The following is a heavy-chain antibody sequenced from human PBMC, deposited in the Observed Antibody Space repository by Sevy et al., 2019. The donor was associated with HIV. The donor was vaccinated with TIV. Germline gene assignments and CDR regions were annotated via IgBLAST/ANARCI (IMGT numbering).Heavy chain of an antibody. J-gene: IGHJ6*02. D-gene: IGHD5-12*01. V-gene: IGHV1-18*01. CDR3: GKCTLWVYDPTNRKCGMDV. CDR1: GYNFINYG. Sequence: ASVKVSCKASGYNFINYGISWVRQAPGQGLEWVGGSSPFTGSPNYPQKLQDRVTVTTDTATNTAYMELRNLRSDDTAVYYCGKCTLWVYDPTNRKCGMDVWGQGTTVTVFS. CDR2: SSPFTGSP.